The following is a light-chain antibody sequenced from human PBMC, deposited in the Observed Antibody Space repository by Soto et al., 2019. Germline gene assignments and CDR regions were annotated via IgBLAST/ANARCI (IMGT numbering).Light chain of an antibody. Sequence: QSALTQPRSVSGSPGQPVTISCPGTSSDVGGYNYVSWYQQHPGKAPKLMIYDVSKRPSGVPDRFSGSKSGNTASLTISGLQAEDEADYYCCSYAGSYTWVFGGGTKVTVL. J-gene: IGLJ3*02. CDR1: SSDVGGYNY. V-gene: IGLV2-11*01. CDR2: DVS. CDR3: CSYAGSYTWV.